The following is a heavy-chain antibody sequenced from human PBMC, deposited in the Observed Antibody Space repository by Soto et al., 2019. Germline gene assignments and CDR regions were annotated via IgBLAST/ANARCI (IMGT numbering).Heavy chain of an antibody. CDR2: IRNKANSYST. CDR1: GFTFSDYY. J-gene: IGHJ4*02. V-gene: IGHV3-72*01. Sequence: EVQLVESGGGLVQPGGSLRLSCAASGFTFSDYYVDWVRQAPGKGLEWVARIRNKANSYSTEYAESTKGRFTISRDDSKNLGYLQMSGLKTEDTAVYYCARIRLGSYDLKYFDYWGQGTLVTVSS. D-gene: IGHD1-26*01. CDR3: ARIRLGSYDLKYFDY.